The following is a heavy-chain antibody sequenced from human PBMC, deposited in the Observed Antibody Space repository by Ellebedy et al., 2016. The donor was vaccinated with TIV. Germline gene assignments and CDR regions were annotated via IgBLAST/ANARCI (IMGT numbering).Heavy chain of an antibody. CDR3: ASHRSGIVVVPAHYGMDV. CDR1: GGSISSSNYY. V-gene: IGHV4-39*01. D-gene: IGHD2-2*01. CDR2: IYSSVRT. J-gene: IGHJ6*02. Sequence: SETLSLXCALSGGSISSSNYYSDWIRQPQGKELEWIGSIYSSVRTHYNPSIESRDTISVDTSKSQFSLSLTSVTAAYTAVYYCASHRSGIVVVPAHYGMDVWGQGTTVTVSS.